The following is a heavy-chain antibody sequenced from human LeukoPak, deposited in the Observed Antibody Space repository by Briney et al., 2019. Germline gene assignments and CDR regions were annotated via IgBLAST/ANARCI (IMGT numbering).Heavy chain of an antibody. Sequence: ASVKVSCKASGYTFTGYYMHWVRQAPGQGLEWMGWINPNSGGTNYAQKFQGWVTMTRDTSISTAYMELSRLRSDDTAVYYCARAPIDYVDAFDIWGQGTMVTVSS. V-gene: IGHV1-2*04. D-gene: IGHD4-17*01. CDR1: GYTFTGYY. CDR3: ARAPIDYVDAFDI. J-gene: IGHJ3*02. CDR2: INPNSGGT.